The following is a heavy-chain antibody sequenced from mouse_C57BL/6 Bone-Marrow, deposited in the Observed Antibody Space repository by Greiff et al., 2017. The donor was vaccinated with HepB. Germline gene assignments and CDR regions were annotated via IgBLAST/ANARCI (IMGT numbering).Heavy chain of an antibody. CDR3: ARLDITTVVATNYFDY. CDR2: IDPEDGET. J-gene: IGHJ2*01. D-gene: IGHD1-1*01. V-gene: IGHV14-2*01. Sequence: EVKLVESGAELVKPGASVKLSCTASGFNIKDYYMHWVKQRTEQGLEWIGRIDPEDGETKYAPKFQGKATITADTSSNTAYLQLSSLTSEDTAVYYCARLDITTVVATNYFDYWGQGTTLTVSS. CDR1: GFNIKDYY.